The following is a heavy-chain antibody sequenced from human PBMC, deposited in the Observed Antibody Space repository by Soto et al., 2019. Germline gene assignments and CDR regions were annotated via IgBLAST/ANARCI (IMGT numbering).Heavy chain of an antibody. D-gene: IGHD6-13*01. CDR3: ARDVSPGSSSLYLDAFDI. J-gene: IGHJ3*02. Sequence: EVQLEESGGDLVQPGGSLRLSCAASGFTLSAYWMTWVRQAPGKGLEWVANINQDGSKKSYLDSVRGRFTISRDNVGNSLYLQMDSLRADDPALYYCARDVSPGSSSLYLDAFDIWGQGTMVTVSS. CDR2: INQDGSKK. CDR1: GFTLSAYW. V-gene: IGHV3-7*05.